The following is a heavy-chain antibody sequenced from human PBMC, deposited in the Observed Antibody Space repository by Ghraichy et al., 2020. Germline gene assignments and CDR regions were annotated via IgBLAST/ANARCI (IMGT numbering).Heavy chain of an antibody. CDR2: IYSGGSS. V-gene: IGHV3-53*01. J-gene: IGHJ3*02. Sequence: GGSLRLSCAASGFTVSSNYMSWVRQAPGRGLEWVSVIYSGGSSYYADSVKGRFTISRDNSKNTLYLQMNSLRAEDTAVYYCARALRLAFDIWGQGTMVTVSS. CDR1: GFTVSSNY. D-gene: IGHD4-17*01. CDR3: ARALRLAFDI.